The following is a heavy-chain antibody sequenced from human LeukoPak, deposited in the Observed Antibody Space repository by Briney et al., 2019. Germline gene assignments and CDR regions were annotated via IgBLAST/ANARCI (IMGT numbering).Heavy chain of an antibody. CDR3: ARAEEVVAATCSLYYFDY. D-gene: IGHD2-15*01. J-gene: IGHJ4*02. CDR1: GFTFSSYW. V-gene: IGHV3-74*01. CDR2: INSDGSST. Sequence: PGGSLRLSCAASGFTFSSYWMHWLRQAPAKGLVWVSRINSDGSSTSYADPQKGRHTIYRDNAKNTLYLQMNSLRAEDTAVYYCARAEEVVAATCSLYYFDYWGQGTLVTVSS.